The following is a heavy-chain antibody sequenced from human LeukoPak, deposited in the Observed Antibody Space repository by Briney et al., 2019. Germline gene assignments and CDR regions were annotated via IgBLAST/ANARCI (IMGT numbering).Heavy chain of an antibody. J-gene: IGHJ4*02. Sequence: SETLSLTCAVSGYSISSGYYWGWVRQPPRKGLEWSGRMHHSRSTYYHPSLKSRVTISVDTAKNQLALKLSSVTAADTAVYFCAAESLDTAMFRIPYWGRGTLVTVSS. CDR3: AAESLDTAMFRIPY. CDR2: MHHSRST. D-gene: IGHD5-18*01. V-gene: IGHV4-38-2*01. CDR1: GYSISSGYY.